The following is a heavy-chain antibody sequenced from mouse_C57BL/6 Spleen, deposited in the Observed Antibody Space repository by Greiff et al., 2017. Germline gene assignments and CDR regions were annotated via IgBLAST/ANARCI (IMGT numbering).Heavy chain of an antibody. J-gene: IGHJ1*03. V-gene: IGHV1-61*01. CDR2: IYPSDSET. CDR1: GYTFTSYW. CDR3: AREDHYSLDV. Sequence: QVQLQQPGAELVRPGSSVKLSCKASGYTFTSYWMDWVKQRPGQGLEWIGNIYPSDSETHYNQKFKDKATLTVDKSSSTAYMQLSSLTSEDSAVYYCAREDHYSLDVWGTGTTVTVSS. D-gene: IGHD1-1*02.